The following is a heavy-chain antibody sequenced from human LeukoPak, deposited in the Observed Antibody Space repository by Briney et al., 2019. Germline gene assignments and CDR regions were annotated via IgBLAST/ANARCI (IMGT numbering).Heavy chain of an antibody. D-gene: IGHD6-6*01. CDR2: ISSSSATI. CDR3: ARDRHVPGLYYYYMDV. V-gene: IGHV3-48*01. CDR1: GFSLSAYN. Sequence: PGGSLRLSCEGSGFSLSAYNMNWVRQAPGKSLESVSYISSSSATIFYADSVKGRFTISRDNAKNSLYLQMNSLRPEDTAVYFCARDRHVPGLYYYYMDVWGKGTTVTVSS. J-gene: IGHJ6*03.